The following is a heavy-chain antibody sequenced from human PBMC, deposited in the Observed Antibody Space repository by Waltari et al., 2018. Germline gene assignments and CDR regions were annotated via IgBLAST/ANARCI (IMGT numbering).Heavy chain of an antibody. J-gene: IGHJ6*03. CDR1: GGSFSGYY. V-gene: IGHV4-34*01. D-gene: IGHD6-13*01. Sequence: QVQLQQWGAGLLKPSETLSLTCAVYGGSFSGYYWSWIRQPPGKGLEWIGEINHSGSTNYNPSLKSRGTISVDTSKNQFSLKLSSVTAADTAVYYCARAVGSSWYGGGYYYYYYMDVWGKGTTVTVSS. CDR3: ARAVGSSWYGGGYYYYYYMDV. CDR2: INHSGST.